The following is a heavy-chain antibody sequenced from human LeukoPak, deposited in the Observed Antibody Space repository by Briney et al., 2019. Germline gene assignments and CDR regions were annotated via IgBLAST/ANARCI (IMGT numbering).Heavy chain of an antibody. CDR3: TRDHSASGWYRTADY. Sequence: PGRSLRLSCKASGFTFADYAMSWFRQAPGKGLEWVGFIRSKAYGGTTEYAASVKGRFIISRDDPKSIAYLQMNSLKTEDTAVYYCTRDHSASGWYRTADYWGQGTLVTVSS. V-gene: IGHV3-49*03. CDR1: GFTFADYA. J-gene: IGHJ4*02. CDR2: IRSKAYGGTT. D-gene: IGHD6-19*01.